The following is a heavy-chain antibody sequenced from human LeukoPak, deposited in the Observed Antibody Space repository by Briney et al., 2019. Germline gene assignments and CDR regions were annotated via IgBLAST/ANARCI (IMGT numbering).Heavy chain of an antibody. J-gene: IGHJ4*02. Sequence: ASVKVSCKASGYTFTGYYMRWVRQAPGQGLEWMGGINPNSGGPNYAQKFQGRVTMTRDTSNSTAYMELSRLRSADTAVYYCARDWLDSSGYCYFDYWGQGTLVTVSS. CDR3: ARDWLDSSGYCYFDY. CDR2: INPNSGGP. V-gene: IGHV1-2*02. CDR1: GYTFTGYY. D-gene: IGHD3-22*01.